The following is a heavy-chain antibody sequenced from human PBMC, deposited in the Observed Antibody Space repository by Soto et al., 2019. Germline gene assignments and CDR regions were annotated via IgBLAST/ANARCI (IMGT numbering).Heavy chain of an antibody. CDR3: AKDRGKDIVVVPIPNGMDV. V-gene: IGHV3-23*01. CDR1: GFTFSSYA. CDR2: ISGSGGST. D-gene: IGHD2-2*01. J-gene: IGHJ6*02. Sequence: PGGSLRLSCAASGFTFSSYAMSWVRQAPGKGLEWVSAISGSGGSTYYADSVKGRFTISRDNSKNTLYLQMNSLRAEDTAVYYYAKDRGKDIVVVPIPNGMDVWGQGTTVTVSS.